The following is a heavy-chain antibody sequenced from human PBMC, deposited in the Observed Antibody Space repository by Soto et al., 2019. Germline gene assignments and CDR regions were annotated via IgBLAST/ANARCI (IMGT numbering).Heavy chain of an antibody. CDR2: ISNSGSTT. D-gene: IGHD1-7*01. Sequence: QVQLVESGGSLVKPGGSLRLSCAASGFTVSDYYMSWIRQAPGKGLEWVSYISNSGSTTYYADSVKGRFTISRDNAKNSLSLQMNSLRAEDSAVYFCARNQKKPTTSYYYFYYYMDVWGKGTTVTVSS. CDR3: ARNQKKPTTSYYYFYYYMDV. V-gene: IGHV3-11*01. CDR1: GFTVSDYY. J-gene: IGHJ6*03.